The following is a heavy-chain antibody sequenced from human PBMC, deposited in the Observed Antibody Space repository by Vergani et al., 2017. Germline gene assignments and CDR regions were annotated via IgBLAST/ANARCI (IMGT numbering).Heavy chain of an antibody. CDR3: AKDLTGFFYGDYSAPVDY. V-gene: IGHV3-43*02. Sequence: EVQLVESGGGVVQPGGSLRLSCAASGFTFDDYAMHWVRQAPGKGLEWVSLISGDGGSTYYADSVKGRFTISRDNSKNTLYLQMNSLRAEDTAVYYCAKDLTGFFYGDYSAPVDYWGQGTLVTVSS. CDR2: ISGDGGST. D-gene: IGHD4-17*01. CDR1: GFTFDDYA. J-gene: IGHJ4*02.